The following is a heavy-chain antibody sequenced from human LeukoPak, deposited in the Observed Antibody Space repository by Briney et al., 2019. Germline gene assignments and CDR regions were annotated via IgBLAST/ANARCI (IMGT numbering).Heavy chain of an antibody. J-gene: IGHJ6*03. CDR2: IYHSGST. D-gene: IGHD1-26*01. CDR1: GYSISSGYY. CDR3: ARGRESGSYYYYYYYMDV. Sequence: SETLSLTCAVSGYSISSGYYWGWIRPPPGKGLEWIGSIYHSGSTYYNPSLKSRVTISVDTSKNQFSLKLSSVTAADTAVYYCARGRESGSYYYYYYYMDVWGKGTTVIVSS. V-gene: IGHV4-38-2*01.